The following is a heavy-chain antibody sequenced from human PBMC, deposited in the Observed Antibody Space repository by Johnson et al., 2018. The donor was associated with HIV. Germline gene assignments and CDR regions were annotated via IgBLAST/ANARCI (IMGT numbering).Heavy chain of an antibody. Sequence: VQLVESGGGLIQPGGSLRLSCAASGFTFNSYAMSWVRQGPGKGLEWVAAISGSGGSTYYADSVKGRFTISRDNSKNTLYLQMGSLRAEDMAVYYCARESTATRGDAFDIWGQGTMVTVSS. CDR1: GFTFNSYA. V-gene: IGHV3-23*04. D-gene: IGHD4-17*01. CDR3: ARESTATRGDAFDI. CDR2: ISGSGGST. J-gene: IGHJ3*02.